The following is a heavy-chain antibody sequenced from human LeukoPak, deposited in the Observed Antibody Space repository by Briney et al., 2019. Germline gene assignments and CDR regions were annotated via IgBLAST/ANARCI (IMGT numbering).Heavy chain of an antibody. CDR3: ARAGWDTAIGRGMDY. V-gene: IGHV4-30-2*01. J-gene: IGHJ4*02. CDR1: GGSISSGGYY. CDR2: IYHSGST. D-gene: IGHD5-18*01. Sequence: SQTLSLTCTVSGGSISSGGYYWSWIRQPPGKGLEWIGYIYHSGSTYYNPSLKSRVTISVDRSKNQFSLKLSSVTAADTAVYYCARAGWDTAIGRGMDYWGQGTLVTVSS.